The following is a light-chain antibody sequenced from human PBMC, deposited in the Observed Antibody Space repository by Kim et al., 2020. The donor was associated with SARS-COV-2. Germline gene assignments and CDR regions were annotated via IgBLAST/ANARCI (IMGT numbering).Light chain of an antibody. V-gene: IGLV2-14*03. CDR2: DDS. Sequence: QSITISCTETSSDVGGYKYVSWYQQHPGTAPELMIYDDSNRPSGVSNRFSGSKSGNTASLTISGLQAEDEADYYCSSYTSSSTPYVFGTGTKVTVL. CDR3: SSYTSSSTPYV. CDR1: SSDVGGYKY. J-gene: IGLJ1*01.